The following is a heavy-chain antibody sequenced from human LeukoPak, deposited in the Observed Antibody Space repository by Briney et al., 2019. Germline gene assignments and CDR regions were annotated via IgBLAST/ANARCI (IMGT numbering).Heavy chain of an antibody. CDR1: GFTVSSNY. CDR3: ARVISDYGDYEEDYYYYMDV. J-gene: IGHJ6*03. Sequence: GGSLRLSCAASGFTVSSNYMSWVRQAPGKGLEWVSVIYSGGSTYYADSVKGRFTISRDNSKNTLYLQMNSLRAEDTAVYYCARVISDYGDYEEDYYYYMDVWGKGTTVTISS. V-gene: IGHV3-66*01. D-gene: IGHD4-17*01. CDR2: IYSGGST.